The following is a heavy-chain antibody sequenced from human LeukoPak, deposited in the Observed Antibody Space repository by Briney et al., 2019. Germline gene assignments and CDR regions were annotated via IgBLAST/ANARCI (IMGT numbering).Heavy chain of an antibody. D-gene: IGHD2-2*01. Sequence: ASVKVSCKASGYTFTGYYMHWVRQAPGQGLEWMGWINPNSGGTNYAQTFQGRVTMTRDTSISTAYMELSRLRSDDTAVYYCARDPLYCSSTSCSLYYYYGMDVWGQGTTVTVSS. CDR3: ARDPLYCSSTSCSLYYYYGMDV. CDR2: INPNSGGT. V-gene: IGHV1-2*02. J-gene: IGHJ6*02. CDR1: GYTFTGYY.